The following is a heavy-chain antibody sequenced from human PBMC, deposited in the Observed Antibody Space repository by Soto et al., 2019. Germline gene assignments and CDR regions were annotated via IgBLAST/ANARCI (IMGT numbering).Heavy chain of an antibody. V-gene: IGHV3-23*04. CDR2: ISGSGGRT. CDR1: GFTFDDYA. CDR3: AKPNLFCSSTSCYDY. Sequence: EVQLVESGGGLVQPGRSLRLSCAASGFTFDDYAMHWVRQAPGKGLEWVSGISGSGGRTYYADSVKGRFTISRDNSKNTLYLQMNSLRAEDTAVYYCAKPNLFCSSTSCYDYWGQGTLVTVSS. J-gene: IGHJ4*02. D-gene: IGHD2-2*01.